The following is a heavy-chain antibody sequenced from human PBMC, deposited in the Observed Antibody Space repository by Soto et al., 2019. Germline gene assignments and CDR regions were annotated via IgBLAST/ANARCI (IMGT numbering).Heavy chain of an antibody. D-gene: IGHD3-3*01. CDR1: GFSLRAGGVG. J-gene: IGHJ5*02. V-gene: IGHV2-5*01. Sequence: QITLKESGPTLVKPTETLSLTCAFSGFSLRAGGVGVGWIRQPPGKALECLALIYWNDDKRFSPSFRSRLTIYKDTSKNQVVRTMTNMDTEDTATYFCAHRGYHSWSDDSTWFDPWGQGIVVTVSS. CDR2: IYWNDDK. CDR3: AHRGYHSWSDDSTWFDP.